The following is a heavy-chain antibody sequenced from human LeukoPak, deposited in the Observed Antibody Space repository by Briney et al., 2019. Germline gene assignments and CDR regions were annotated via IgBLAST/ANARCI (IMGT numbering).Heavy chain of an antibody. CDR1: GGSINSYY. CDR2: FYSSGST. CDR3: ARQENKNWFDP. Sequence: SETLSLTCTVSGGSINSYYWSWIRQPPGKGLEWIGYFYSSGSTSYNPSLMSRVTTSVDTSKNQFSLKLSSVTAADTAVYYCARQENKNWFDPWGQGTLVTVSS. V-gene: IGHV4-59*08. J-gene: IGHJ5*02.